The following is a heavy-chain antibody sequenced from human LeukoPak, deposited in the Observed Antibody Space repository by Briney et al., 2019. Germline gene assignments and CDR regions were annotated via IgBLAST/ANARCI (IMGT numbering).Heavy chain of an antibody. CDR2: IYSGGST. D-gene: IGHD3-3*01. CDR3: AAVLDLSYYYGMDV. J-gene: IGHJ6*02. V-gene: IGHV3-66*01. Sequence: GGSLRLSCAASGFTVSSNYMSGVRQAPGEGLEWGSVIYSGGSTYYAASVKGRFTISRDNSKNTLYLQMNSLRAEDTAVYFCAAVLDLSYYYGMDVWGQGTTVTVSS. CDR1: GFTVSSNY.